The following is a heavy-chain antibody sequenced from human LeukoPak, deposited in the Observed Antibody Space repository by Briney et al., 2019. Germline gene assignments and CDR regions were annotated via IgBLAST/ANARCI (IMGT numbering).Heavy chain of an antibody. CDR2: IGSSGIII. CDR1: GFTFSSHE. CDR3: AREDYGEAFDY. V-gene: IGHV3-48*03. D-gene: IGHD4-17*01. J-gene: IGHJ4*02. Sequence: HPGGSLRLSCAASGFTFSSHEMNWVRQAPGKGLEWVSYIGSSGIIIYYADSVKGRFTISRDNAKNSLYLQMNSLRAEDTAVYYCAREDYGEAFDYWGQGTLVTVSS.